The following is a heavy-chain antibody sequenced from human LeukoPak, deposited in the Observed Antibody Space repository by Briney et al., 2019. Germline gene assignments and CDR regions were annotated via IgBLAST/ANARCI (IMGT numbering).Heavy chain of an antibody. V-gene: IGHV3-21*01. CDR3: ARTRDSSGCFDF. D-gene: IGHD6-19*01. J-gene: IGHJ4*02. CDR2: ISTGSTYI. CDR1: GFTFNTYS. Sequence: GGSLRLSCSASGFTFNTYSMNWVRQAPGKGPEWVSSISTGSTYIFYGDSVKGRFTIPRDNADNSLYLQMNSLRAEDTAVYYCARTRDSSGCFDFWGQGTLVTVSS.